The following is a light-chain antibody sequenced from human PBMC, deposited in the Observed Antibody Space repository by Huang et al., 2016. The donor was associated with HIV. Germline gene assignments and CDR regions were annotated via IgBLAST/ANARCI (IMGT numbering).Light chain of an antibody. CDR1: QSVYSN. V-gene: IGKV3-15*01. Sequence: EILMTQSPATLSVSPGERATLSCRASQSVYSNLAWYQHKPGQAPRLLISGASTRATGVPARFSGSWSGTEFTLTISSLQSEDFAVYYCQQYNNWPSYTFGQGTKLEIK. CDR2: GAS. CDR3: QQYNNWPSYT. J-gene: IGKJ2*01.